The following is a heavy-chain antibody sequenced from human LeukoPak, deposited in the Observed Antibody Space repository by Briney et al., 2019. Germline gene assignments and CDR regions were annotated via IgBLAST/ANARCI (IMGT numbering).Heavy chain of an antibody. D-gene: IGHD3-3*01. V-gene: IGHV1-8*01. CDR3: ATVAEVWSGYRKTYYFDY. J-gene: IGHJ4*02. CDR2: MNPNSGNT. Sequence: ASVKVSCKASGYTFTSYDINWVRQATGQGLEWMGWMNPNSGNTGYAQKFQGRVTMTRNTSISTAYMELSSLRSEDTAVYYCATVAEVWSGYRKTYYFDYWGQGTLVTVSS. CDR1: GYTFTSYD.